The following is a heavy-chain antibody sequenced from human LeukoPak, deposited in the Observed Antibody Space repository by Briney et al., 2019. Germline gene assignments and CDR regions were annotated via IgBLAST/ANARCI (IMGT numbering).Heavy chain of an antibody. V-gene: IGHV1-2*02. CDR3: ARQCSGGSCPLDY. Sequence: ASVKVSCKASGYTLTGYYMHWVRQAPGQGLEWMGWINPNSGGTKYAQKFQGRVTMTRDTSISTAYMELSSLTSDDTAVYYCARQCSGGSCPLDYWGQGTLVTVSS. J-gene: IGHJ4*02. D-gene: IGHD2-15*01. CDR1: GYTLTGYY. CDR2: INPNSGGT.